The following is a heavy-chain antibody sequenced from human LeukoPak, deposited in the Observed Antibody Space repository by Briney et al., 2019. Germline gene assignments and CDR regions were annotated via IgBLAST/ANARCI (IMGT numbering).Heavy chain of an antibody. CDR3: ARVVYDFWSAYDY. CDR2: ISGSGGST. Sequence: GGSLRLPCAVSGFIFSNYAMNWVRQAPGKGLEWVSAISGSGGSTYYADSVKGRFTISRDNSKNTLYLQMNSLRAEDTALYYCARVVYDFWSAYDYWGQGTLVTVSS. J-gene: IGHJ4*02. V-gene: IGHV3-23*01. D-gene: IGHD3-3*01. CDR1: GFIFSNYA.